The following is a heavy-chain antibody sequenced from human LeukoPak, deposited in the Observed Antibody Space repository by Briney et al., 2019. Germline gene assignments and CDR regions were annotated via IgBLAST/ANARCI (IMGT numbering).Heavy chain of an antibody. CDR1: GYTFTGYY. J-gene: IGHJ5*02. V-gene: IGHV1-2*02. CDR2: INPNSGGT. Sequence: GASVKVSCKASGYTFTGYYMHWVRQAPGQGLEWMGWINPNSGGTNYAQEFQGRVTMTRDTSISTAYMELSRLGSDDTAVYYCARDGGYYDFWSGYSLSSYLYPWGQGTLVTVSS. D-gene: IGHD3-3*01. CDR3: ARDGGYYDFWSGYSLSSYLYP.